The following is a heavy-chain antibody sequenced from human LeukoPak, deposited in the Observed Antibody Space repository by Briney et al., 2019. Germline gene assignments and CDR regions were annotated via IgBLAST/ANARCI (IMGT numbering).Heavy chain of an antibody. Sequence: GGSLRLSCAASGFTFSSYSMNWVRQAPGKGLEWVSYISSSSSYIYYADSVKGRFTISRDNAKNSLYLQMNSLRAEDTAVYYCARDPGYSYGYLPENYNWFDPWGQGTLVTVSS. CDR2: ISSSSSYI. CDR1: GFTFSSYS. D-gene: IGHD5-18*01. V-gene: IGHV3-21*05. J-gene: IGHJ5*02. CDR3: ARDPGYSYGYLPENYNWFDP.